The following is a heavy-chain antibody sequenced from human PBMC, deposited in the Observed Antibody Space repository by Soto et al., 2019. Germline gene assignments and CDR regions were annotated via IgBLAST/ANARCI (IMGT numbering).Heavy chain of an antibody. CDR3: ARACSSSLFGMDV. V-gene: IGHV4-34*01. CDR2: INHSGST. J-gene: IGHJ6*02. Sequence: SETLSLTCAVYGGSFSGYYWSWIRQPPGKGLEWIGEINHSGSTNYNPSLKSRVTISVDTSKNQFSLKLSSVTAADTAVYYCARACSSSLFGMDVWGQGTTVTVSS. CDR1: GGSFSGYY. D-gene: IGHD6-13*01.